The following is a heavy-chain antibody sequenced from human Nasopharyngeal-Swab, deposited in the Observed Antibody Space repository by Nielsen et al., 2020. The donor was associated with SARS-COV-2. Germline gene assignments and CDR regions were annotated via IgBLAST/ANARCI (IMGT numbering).Heavy chain of an antibody. V-gene: IGHV2-70*01. CDR1: GFSLSTSGVG. D-gene: IGHD5-24*01. CDR2: IDWDDDK. CDR3: ARQRDGNKIGYFDY. Sequence: SGATLVKPTQTLTLTCTFSGFSLSTSGVGVSWIRQPPGKALECLALIDWDDDKYYITSLTTRLTISKDTPKNQVVLTMTNVDRADTPTNYCARQRDGNKIGYFDYWGQGTLVTVSS. J-gene: IGHJ4*02.